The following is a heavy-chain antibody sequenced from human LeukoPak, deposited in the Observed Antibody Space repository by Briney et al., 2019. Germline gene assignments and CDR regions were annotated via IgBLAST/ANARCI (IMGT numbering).Heavy chain of an antibody. CDR3: ARVTGSGWYSDFDY. CDR1: GGSFSGYY. Sequence: PSETLSLTCAFYGGSFSGYYWSWIRQPPGKGLEWIGEINHSGSTNYNPSLKSRVTISVDTSKNQFSLKLSSVTAADTAVYYCARVTGSGWYSDFDYWGQGTLVTVSS. CDR2: INHSGST. V-gene: IGHV4-34*01. D-gene: IGHD6-19*01. J-gene: IGHJ4*02.